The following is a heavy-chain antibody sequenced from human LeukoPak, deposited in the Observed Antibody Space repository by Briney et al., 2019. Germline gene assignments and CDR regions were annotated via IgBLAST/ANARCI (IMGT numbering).Heavy chain of an antibody. J-gene: IGHJ4*02. Sequence: GGSLRLSCAASGFSFNAYWMAWVRQAPGTGLEWVANINPAGSETFHVDPVKGRFSISRDHAKNLVYLQMNSLRAEDTAVDYCATFGLVAALDLWGQGTLVTVSS. D-gene: IGHD5-12*01. CDR3: ATFGLVAALDL. CDR2: INPAGSET. CDR1: GFSFNAYW. V-gene: IGHV3-7*01.